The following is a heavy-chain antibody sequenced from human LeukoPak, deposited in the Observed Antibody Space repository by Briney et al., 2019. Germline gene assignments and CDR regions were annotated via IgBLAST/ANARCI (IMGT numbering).Heavy chain of an antibody. CDR3: AKVYGGISVEERGFDY. Sequence: GGTLRLSCAASGFTFSNYGMSWVRQAPGKGLEWVATLSRSGDSPYYADSVKGRFTISRDNSKNTVYLQMNSLRAEDTAVYYCAKVYGGISVEERGFDYWGQGTLVTVSS. CDR2: LSRSGDSP. J-gene: IGHJ4*02. D-gene: IGHD4-23*01. V-gene: IGHV3-23*01. CDR1: GFTFSNYG.